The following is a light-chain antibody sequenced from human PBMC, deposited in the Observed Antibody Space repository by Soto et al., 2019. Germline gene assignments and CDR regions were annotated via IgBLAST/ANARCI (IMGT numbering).Light chain of an antibody. CDR3: QQYISGWT. CDR2: DAS. J-gene: IGKJ1*01. Sequence: DIQLTQSPSTLAASVGDRVAITFRASQSISSRLAWYQQKPGKAPNLLIYDASSLEGGVPSRFSGSGSETEFTLTISSLQPDDFATYYCQQYISGWTFGQGTKVDNK. CDR1: QSISSR. V-gene: IGKV1-5*01.